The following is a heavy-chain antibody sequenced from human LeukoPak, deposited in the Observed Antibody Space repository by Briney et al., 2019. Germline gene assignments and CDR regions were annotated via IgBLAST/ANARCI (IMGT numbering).Heavy chain of an antibody. CDR1: GFTFSGYA. CDR2: ISGSGGST. D-gene: IGHD6-6*01. Sequence: SGGSLRLSCAASGFTFSGYAMSWVRQAPGKGLEWVSAISGSGGSTYYADSVKGRFTISRDNSKNTLYLQMNSLRAEDTAVYYCAKSIAARPDYWFDPWGQGTLVTVSS. V-gene: IGHV3-23*01. CDR3: AKSIAARPDYWFDP. J-gene: IGHJ5*02.